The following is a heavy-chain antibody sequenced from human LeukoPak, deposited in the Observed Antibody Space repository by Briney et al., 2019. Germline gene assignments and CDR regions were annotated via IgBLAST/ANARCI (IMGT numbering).Heavy chain of an antibody. CDR3: ATPLDYSDSSGFHQGGD. J-gene: IGHJ4*02. CDR2: IKLDGSEK. D-gene: IGHD3-22*01. V-gene: IGHV3-7*03. CDR1: GFTFGKYW. Sequence: GGSLRLSCVASGFTFGKYWMSWVRQAPGKGLEWVANIKLDGSEKNYVDSVKGRFTVSRDNAKNSLYLQMHSLRAEDTAVYYCATPLDYSDSSGFHQGGDWGQGTLVTVSS.